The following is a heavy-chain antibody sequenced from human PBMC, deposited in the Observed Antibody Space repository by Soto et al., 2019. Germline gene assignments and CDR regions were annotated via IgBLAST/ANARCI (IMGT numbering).Heavy chain of an antibody. V-gene: IGHV2-5*02. CDR2: MFWDDDK. J-gene: IGHJ4*02. CDR3: AHRSRGYAYYFDQ. D-gene: IGHD5-12*01. CDR1: GFSLSTRGVG. Sequence: QITLKESGPTLVKPTQTLTLTCSFSGFSLSTRGVGVGWIRQPPGKALEWLALMFWDDDKWYSPSLRSRLTXTXDXANNQVVLTMTNMDPVDTATYYCAHRSRGYAYYFDQWGQGTLVTVSS.